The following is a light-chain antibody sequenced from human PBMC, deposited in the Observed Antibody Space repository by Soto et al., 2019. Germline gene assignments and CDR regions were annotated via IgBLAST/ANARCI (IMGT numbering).Light chain of an antibody. Sequence: VSACVGDRVTITCPASQCVRTWLAWFQQKPGKAPKWLIYKATTLESGVPSRFSGSGSGTEFTLTISSLRPDDFATYYWQQDDHYLTFGRGSIVDV. CDR1: QCVRTW. J-gene: IGKJ3*01. CDR2: KAT. V-gene: IGKV1-5*03. CDR3: QQDDHYLT.